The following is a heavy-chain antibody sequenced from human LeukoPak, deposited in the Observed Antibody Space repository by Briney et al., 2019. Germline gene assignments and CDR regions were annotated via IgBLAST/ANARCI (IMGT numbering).Heavy chain of an antibody. CDR3: ASGDGYHRPFDY. J-gene: IGHJ4*02. V-gene: IGHV4-34*01. CDR1: GGSFSGYY. CDR2: INHSGST. D-gene: IGHD5-24*01. Sequence: SETLSLTCAVYGGSFSGYYWSWIRQPPGKGLEWIGEINHSGSTNYNPSLKSRVTISVDTSKNQFSLKLSSVTAADTAVYYCASGDGYHRPFDYWGQGTLVTVSS.